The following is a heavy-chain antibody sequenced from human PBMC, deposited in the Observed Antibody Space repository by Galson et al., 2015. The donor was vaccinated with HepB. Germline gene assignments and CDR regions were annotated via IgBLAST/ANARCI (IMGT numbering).Heavy chain of an antibody. V-gene: IGHV3-20*04. Sequence: SLRLSCAASGFTFDDYGMSWVRQAPGKGLEWVSGINWNGGSTGYADSVKGRFTISRDNAKNSLYLQMNSLRAEDTALYYCARWSTNNYGDYGQGYYYYGMDVWGQGTAVTVSS. D-gene: IGHD4-17*01. CDR1: GFTFDDYG. CDR2: INWNGGST. J-gene: IGHJ6*02. CDR3: ARWSTNNYGDYGQGYYYYGMDV.